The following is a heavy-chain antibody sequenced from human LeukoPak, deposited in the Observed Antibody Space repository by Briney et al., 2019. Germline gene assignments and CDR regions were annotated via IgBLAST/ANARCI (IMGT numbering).Heavy chain of an antibody. J-gene: IGHJ5*02. V-gene: IGHV1-2*06. CDR2: INPNSGGT. Sequence: ASVKVSCKASGYTFTGYYMHWVRQAPGQGLEWMGRINPNSGGTNYAQKFQGRVTMTRDTSISTAYMELSRLRSDDTAVYYCARETDCSSTSCYVVGFAPWGQGTLVTVSS. CDR1: GYTFTGYY. D-gene: IGHD2-2*01. CDR3: ARETDCSSTSCYVVGFAP.